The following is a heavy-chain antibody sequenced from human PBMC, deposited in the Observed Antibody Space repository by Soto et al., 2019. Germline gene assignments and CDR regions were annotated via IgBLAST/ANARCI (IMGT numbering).Heavy chain of an antibody. V-gene: IGHV1-69*12. J-gene: IGHJ6*02. Sequence: QVQLVQSGAEVKKPGSSVKVSCKASGGTFSSYAISWVRQAPGQGLEWMGGIIPMFGTANYAQKFQGRVTITADESTSTAYMGLSSLRSEDTAVYYCASRSGEGKNIVLYGMDVWGQGTTVTVSS. CDR2: IIPMFGTA. CDR3: ASRSGEGKNIVLYGMDV. D-gene: IGHD5-12*01. CDR1: GGTFSSYA.